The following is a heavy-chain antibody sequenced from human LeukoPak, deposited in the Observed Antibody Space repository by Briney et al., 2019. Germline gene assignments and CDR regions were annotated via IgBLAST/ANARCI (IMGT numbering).Heavy chain of an antibody. V-gene: IGHV3-9*01. CDR3: AKMAGGPHCSGGSCYHTNWFDP. Sequence: GGSLRLSCAASGFTFDDCAMHWVRQAPGKGLEWVSGISWNSGSICYADSVKGRFTISRDNAKNSLYLQMNSLRAEDTALYYCAKMAGGPHCSGGSCYHTNWFDPWGQGTLVTVSS. CDR1: GFTFDDCA. J-gene: IGHJ5*02. CDR2: ISWNSGSI. D-gene: IGHD2-15*01.